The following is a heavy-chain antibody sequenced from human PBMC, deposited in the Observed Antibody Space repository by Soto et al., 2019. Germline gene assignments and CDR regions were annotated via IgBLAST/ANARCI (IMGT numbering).Heavy chain of an antibody. CDR3: ASSERRLLTVTTLDY. V-gene: IGHV1-69*13. CDR2: IIPIFGTA. J-gene: IGHJ4*02. CDR1: GGTFSSYA. Sequence: SVKVSCKASGGTFSSYAISWVRQAPGQGLEWMGGIIPIFGTANYAQKFQGRVTITADESTSTAYMELSSLRSEDTAVYYCASSERRLLTVTTLDYWGQGTLVTVSS. D-gene: IGHD4-17*01.